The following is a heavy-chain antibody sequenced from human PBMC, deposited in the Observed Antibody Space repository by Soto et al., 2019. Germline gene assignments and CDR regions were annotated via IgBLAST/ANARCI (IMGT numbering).Heavy chain of an antibody. CDR1: GFNFGTYA. CDR2: MSFDGNHQ. V-gene: IGHV3-30*04. D-gene: IGHD3-3*01. Sequence: PGGSLRLSCVASGFNFGTYAIHWVRQAPGKGLEWVAVMSFDGNHQHYADSVKGRFTISRDNSKNTLSLEMNSLRRDDTAVYYCASCERFPRVGVDYYALDVWGQGTTVTVSS. CDR3: ASCERFPRVGVDYYALDV. J-gene: IGHJ6*02.